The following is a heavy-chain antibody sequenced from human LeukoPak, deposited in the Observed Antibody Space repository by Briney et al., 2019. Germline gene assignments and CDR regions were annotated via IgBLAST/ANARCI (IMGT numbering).Heavy chain of an antibody. CDR3: ARLAYCGGDCYLGGYFQH. Sequence: SENLSLTCTVSGGSISSYYWSWIRQPPGKGLEWIGYIYYSGSTNYNPSLKSRVTISVDTSKNQFSLKLSSVTAADTAVYYCARLAYCGGDCYLGGYFQHWGQGTLVTVSS. J-gene: IGHJ1*01. CDR1: GGSISSYY. CDR2: IYYSGST. V-gene: IGHV4-59*08. D-gene: IGHD2-21*02.